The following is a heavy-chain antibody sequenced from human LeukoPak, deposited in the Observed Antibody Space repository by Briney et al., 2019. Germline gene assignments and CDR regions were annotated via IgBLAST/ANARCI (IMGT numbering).Heavy chain of an antibody. CDR2: INPNRGGT. V-gene: IGHV1-2*06. D-gene: IGHD2-21*01. CDR1: GHTFTGYY. CDR3: ASGGGGFGDV. J-gene: IGHJ3*01. Sequence: ASVKVSCKISGHTFTGYYIHWVRQAPGQGLEWMGRINPNRGGTDFAQKFRGRVTMTRDDSINTGYMELSSLRSDDTAIYYCASGGGGFGDVWGQGTMVTVSS.